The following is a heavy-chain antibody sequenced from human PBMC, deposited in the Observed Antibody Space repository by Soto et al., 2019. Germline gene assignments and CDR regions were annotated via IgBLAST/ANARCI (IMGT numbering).Heavy chain of an antibody. J-gene: IGHJ4*02. CDR2: INHSGST. V-gene: IGHV4-34*01. CDR3: ARGPYSSGWYGDY. D-gene: IGHD6-19*01. Sequence: QVQLQQWGAGLLKPSETLSLTCAVYGGSFSGYYWSWIRQPPGKGLEGIGEINHSGSTNYHPSLKSRVTISVDTSKNQFSLKLSSVTAADTAVYYCARGPYSSGWYGDYWGQGTLVTVSS. CDR1: GGSFSGYY.